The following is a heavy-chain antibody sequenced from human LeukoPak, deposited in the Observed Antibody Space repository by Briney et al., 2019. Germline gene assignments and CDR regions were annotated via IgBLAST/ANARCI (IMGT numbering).Heavy chain of an antibody. CDR2: TSGSGDNT. CDR3: AKGSYYDSSGSFYFDY. J-gene: IGHJ4*02. D-gene: IGHD3-22*01. Sequence: GGSLRLSCAASGFIFSNYAMSWVRQAPGKGLEWVSGTSGSGDNTYYADSVKGRFTISRDNSKNTLYVQVNSLGTEDTAAYYCAKGSYYDSSGSFYFDYWGQGTLVTVSS. CDR1: GFIFSNYA. V-gene: IGHV3-23*01.